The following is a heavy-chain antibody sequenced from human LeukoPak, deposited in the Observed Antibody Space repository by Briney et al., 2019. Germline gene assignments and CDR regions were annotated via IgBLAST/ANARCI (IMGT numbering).Heavy chain of an antibody. CDR3: ARHALHCSSTSCYASYYMDV. Sequence: SETLSLTCTVSGGSISSYYWSWIRQPPGKGLEWIGYFYYSGSTNYNPSLKSRVTISVDTSKNQFSLKLSSVTAADTAVYYCARHALHCSSTSCYASYYMDVWGKGTTVTVSS. CDR2: FYYSGST. V-gene: IGHV4-59*08. D-gene: IGHD2-2*01. CDR1: GGSISSYY. J-gene: IGHJ6*03.